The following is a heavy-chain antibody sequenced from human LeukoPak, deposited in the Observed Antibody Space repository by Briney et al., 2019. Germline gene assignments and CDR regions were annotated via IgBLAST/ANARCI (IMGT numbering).Heavy chain of an antibody. D-gene: IGHD3-10*01. V-gene: IGHV1-2*02. CDR2: INPNSGGT. J-gene: IGHJ5*02. CDR3: TRGKDFGYNWFDP. Sequence: ASVKVSCKASGYSFTGYYMHWVRQAPGQGLEWMGWINPNSGGTNYAQKFQGRVTMTRDTSISTAYMELSRLRSDDTAVYYCTRGKDFGYNWFDPWGQGNPGTVSS. CDR1: GYSFTGYY.